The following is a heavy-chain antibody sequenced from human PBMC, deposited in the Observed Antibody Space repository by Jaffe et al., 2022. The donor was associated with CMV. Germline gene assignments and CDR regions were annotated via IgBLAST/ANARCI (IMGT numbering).Heavy chain of an antibody. V-gene: IGHV3-23*01. CDR2: ISGNGVTA. D-gene: IGHD3-10*01. J-gene: IGHJ4*02. Sequence: EVQLLESGGGLVQPGGSLRLSCAASGFTFTSHAMSWVRQAPGKGLEWVSSISGNGVTAYYADSVKGRFTISRDNSKNTLYVQMNSLRAEDTAVYYCAKARPILWFGDLDYWGQGTLVTVSS. CDR1: GFTFTSHA. CDR3: AKARPILWFGDLDY.